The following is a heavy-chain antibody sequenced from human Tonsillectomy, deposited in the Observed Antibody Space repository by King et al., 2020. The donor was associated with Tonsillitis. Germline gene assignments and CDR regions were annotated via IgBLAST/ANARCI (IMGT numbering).Heavy chain of an antibody. CDR2: IKQDGSEK. V-gene: IGHV3-7*03. J-gene: IGHJ4*02. CDR3: ARDKQAGATLFDN. D-gene: IGHD3-10*01. CDR1: GFSFSTYW. Sequence: VQLVESGGGLVQPGGSLRLSCAASGFSFSTYWMSWVRQAPGKGPEWVANIKQDGSEKYYVDSVKGRFTISRDNAENSVFLQMTSLRAEDTAVYYCARDKQAGATLFDNWGQGTLVTVSS.